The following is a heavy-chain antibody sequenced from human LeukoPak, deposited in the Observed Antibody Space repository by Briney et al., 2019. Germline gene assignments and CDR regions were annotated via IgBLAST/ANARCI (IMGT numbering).Heavy chain of an antibody. CDR1: GGSISSGGYY. CDR3: ASQGYGDYDYFDY. CDR2: IYYSGST. Sequence: SETLSLTCTVSGGSISSGGYYWSWIRQHPGKGLEWIGYIYYSGSTYYNPSLKSRVTISVDTSKNQFSLKLSSVTAADTAVYYCASQGYGDYDYFDYWGQGTLVTVSS. J-gene: IGHJ4*02. V-gene: IGHV4-31*03. D-gene: IGHD4-17*01.